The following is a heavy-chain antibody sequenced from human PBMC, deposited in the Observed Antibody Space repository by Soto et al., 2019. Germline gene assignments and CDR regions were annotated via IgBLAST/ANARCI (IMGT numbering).Heavy chain of an antibody. D-gene: IGHD3-22*01. J-gene: IGHJ5*02. Sequence: SETLSLTCTVSGGSISSYYWSWIRQPPGKGLEWIGYIYYSGSTNYNPSLKSRVTISVDTSKNQFSLKLSSVTAADTAVYYCARGHYYDWFFSWGQGTLVTVSS. V-gene: IGHV4-59*01. CDR2: IYYSGST. CDR1: GGSISSYY. CDR3: ARGHYYDWFFS.